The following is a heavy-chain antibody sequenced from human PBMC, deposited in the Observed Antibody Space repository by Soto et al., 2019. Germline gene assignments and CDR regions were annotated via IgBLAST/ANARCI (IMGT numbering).Heavy chain of an antibody. J-gene: IGHJ6*02. CDR2: FDPEDGET. V-gene: IGHV1-24*01. CDR3: ATTKLTEPARPYYYGMDV. D-gene: IGHD6-6*01. CDR1: GYTLTELS. Sequence: ASVKVSCKVSGYTLTELSMHWVRQAPGKGLEWMGGFDPEDGETIYAQRFQGRVTMTEDTSTDTAYMELSSLRSEDTAVYYCATTKLTEPARPYYYGMDVWGQGTTVTVSS.